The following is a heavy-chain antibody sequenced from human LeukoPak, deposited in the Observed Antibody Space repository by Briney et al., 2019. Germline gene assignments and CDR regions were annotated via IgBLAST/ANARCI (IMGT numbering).Heavy chain of an antibody. Sequence: NPSETLSLTCTVSGYSISSDYWAWIRQPPGKGLEWIGSIYHSGSTYYNPSLKSRVTISVDTSKNQFSLKLSSVTAADTAVYYCARRPKYSSSWYLFYWFDPWGQGTLVTVSS. CDR2: IYHSGST. CDR3: ARRPKYSSSWYLFYWFDP. J-gene: IGHJ5*02. CDR1: GYSISSDY. V-gene: IGHV4-38-2*02. D-gene: IGHD6-13*01.